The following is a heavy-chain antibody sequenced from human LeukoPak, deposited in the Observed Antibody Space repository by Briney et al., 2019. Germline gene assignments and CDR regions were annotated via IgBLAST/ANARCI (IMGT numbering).Heavy chain of an antibody. V-gene: IGHV3-7*01. J-gene: IGHJ4*02. CDR3: GSFCWGTQLGGFAS. CDR2: MKRDGSEI. CDR1: GFTFSTYW. Sequence: PGGSLRLSCSASGFTFSTYWMSWVRQAPGKGLEWVANMKRDGSEIYYVDSVKGRFTISRDNAKNSLYLQMNSLRAEDTAVYYCGSFCWGTQLGGFASWGQGTLVTVSS. D-gene: IGHD6-6*01.